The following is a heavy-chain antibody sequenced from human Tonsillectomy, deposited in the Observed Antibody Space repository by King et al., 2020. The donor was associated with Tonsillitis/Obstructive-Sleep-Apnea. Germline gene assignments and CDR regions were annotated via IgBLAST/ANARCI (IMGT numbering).Heavy chain of an antibody. V-gene: IGHV7-4-1*02. CDR3: ARADYDFWSGYLAYYYYMDV. D-gene: IGHD3-3*01. J-gene: IGHJ6*03. Sequence: QLVQSGSELKKPGASVKVSCKASGYTFTSYSIYWVRQAPGQGLEWMGWINTNTGNPTYAQGFTGRFVFSLDTSVSTAYLQISSLKAEDTAVYYCARADYDFWSGYLAYYYYMDVWGKGPTVTVSS. CDR2: INTNTGNP. CDR1: GYTFTSYS.